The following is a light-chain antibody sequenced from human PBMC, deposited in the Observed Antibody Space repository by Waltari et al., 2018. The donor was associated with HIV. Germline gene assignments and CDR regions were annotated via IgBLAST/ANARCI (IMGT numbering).Light chain of an antibody. CDR2: EVS. CDR3: SSYTRRNAVL. J-gene: IGLJ2*01. V-gene: IGLV2-14*01. Sequence: QSALTQPASVSGPPGQSITISCPGSSIHVGGFNLFPWYQQHPGKVPKLMIYEVSKRPSGVSNRFSGSKSGNTASLTISGLQTEDEADYYCSSYTRRNAVLFGGGTTLTVL. CDR1: SIHVGGFNL.